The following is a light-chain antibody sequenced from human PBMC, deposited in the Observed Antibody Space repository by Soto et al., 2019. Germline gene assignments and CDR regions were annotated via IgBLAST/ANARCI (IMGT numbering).Light chain of an antibody. J-gene: IGKJ2*01. CDR3: QQYDRFPYT. V-gene: IGKV1-5*03. CDR2: KAS. Sequence: DIQMTQSPSTLSASVGDTVTITCRASQSLSYWLAWYQQKPGQAPKLLIHKASTLESGVPSRFSGSGSETEFTLPISSLQPDDFATFYCQQYDRFPYTFGQGTKLEIK. CDR1: QSLSYW.